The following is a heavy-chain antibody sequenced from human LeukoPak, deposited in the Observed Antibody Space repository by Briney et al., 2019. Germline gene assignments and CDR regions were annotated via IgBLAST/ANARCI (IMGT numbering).Heavy chain of an antibody. CDR1: GGSIRSGGYS. D-gene: IGHD5-12*01. CDR3: ARVSGYDWESFYDY. J-gene: IGHJ4*02. V-gene: IGHV4-61*08. Sequence: PSETLSLTCAVSGGSIRSGGYSWSWIRQPPGRGLEWIGYIYYSGSTNYNPSLKSRVTISVDTSKNQFSLKLNSVTAADTAVYYCARVSGYDWESFYDYWGQGTLVTVSS. CDR2: IYYSGST.